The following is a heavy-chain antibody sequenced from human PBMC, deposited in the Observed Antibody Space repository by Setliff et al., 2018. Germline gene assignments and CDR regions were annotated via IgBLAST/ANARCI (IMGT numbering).Heavy chain of an antibody. CDR3: AREDGPNYYYYYMDI. V-gene: IGHV4-34*01. CDR2: INHSGST. D-gene: IGHD2-15*01. J-gene: IGHJ6*03. CDR1: GGSFSGYF. Sequence: PSETLSLTCAVYGGSFSGYFWSWIRQTPEKGLEWIGEINHSGSTNYNPSLKSRVTISVDTSKNQFSLKLSAVTAADTAVYFCAREDGPNYYYYYMDIWGKGTTVTVSS.